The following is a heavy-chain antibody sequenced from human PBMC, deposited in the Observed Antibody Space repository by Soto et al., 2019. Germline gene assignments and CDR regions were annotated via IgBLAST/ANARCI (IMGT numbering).Heavy chain of an antibody. CDR1: GFTFSSYG. V-gene: IGHV3-30*18. J-gene: IGHJ1*01. D-gene: IGHD3-3*01. Sequence: PVGSLILSCAASGFTFSSYGMHWVRQAPGKGLEWVAVISYDGSNKYYADSVKGRFTISRDNSKNTLYLQMNSLRAEDTAVYYCAKEAWSGYLTYFQHWGQGTLVTVSS. CDR3: AKEAWSGYLTYFQH. CDR2: ISYDGSNK.